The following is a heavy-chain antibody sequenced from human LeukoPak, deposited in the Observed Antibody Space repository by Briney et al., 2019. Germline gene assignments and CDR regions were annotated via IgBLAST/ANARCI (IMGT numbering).Heavy chain of an antibody. Sequence: GGSLRLSCAASGFTVSSNYMSWVRQAPGKGLEWVPVIYSGGSTYYADSVKGRFTISRDNSKNTLYLQMNSLRAEDTAVYYCARGSTVTTYGAFDYWGQGTLITVSS. CDR1: GFTVSSNY. J-gene: IGHJ4*02. CDR2: IYSGGST. V-gene: IGHV3-66*02. CDR3: ARGSTVTTYGAFDY. D-gene: IGHD4-17*01.